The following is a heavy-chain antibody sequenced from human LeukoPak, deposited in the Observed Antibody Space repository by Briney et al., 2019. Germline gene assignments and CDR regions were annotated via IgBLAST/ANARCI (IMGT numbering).Heavy chain of an antibody. D-gene: IGHD2-2*01. CDR3: ARVVPAAIEDRYYYYGMDV. J-gene: IGHJ6*02. CDR1: GFTFSSYS. CDR2: ISSSSSYI. Sequence: PGGSLRLSCAASGFTFSSYSMNWVRQAPGKGLEWVSSISSSSSYIYYADSVKGRFTISRDNAKNSLYLQMNSLRAEDPGVYYCARVVPAAIEDRYYYYGMDVWGQGTTVTVSS. V-gene: IGHV3-21*01.